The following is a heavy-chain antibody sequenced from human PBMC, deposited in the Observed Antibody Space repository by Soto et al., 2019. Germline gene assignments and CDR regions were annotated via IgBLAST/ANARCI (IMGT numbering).Heavy chain of an antibody. CDR1: GFTFSSYE. CDR3: ARDNIAVGHDAFDI. J-gene: IGHJ3*02. Sequence: PGGSLRLSCAASGFTFSSYEMNWVRQAPGKGLEWVSYISSSGSTIYYADSVKGRFTISRDNAKNSLYLQMNSLRAEDTAVYYCARDNIAVGHDAFDIWGQGTMVTVSS. D-gene: IGHD6-19*01. V-gene: IGHV3-48*03. CDR2: ISSSGSTI.